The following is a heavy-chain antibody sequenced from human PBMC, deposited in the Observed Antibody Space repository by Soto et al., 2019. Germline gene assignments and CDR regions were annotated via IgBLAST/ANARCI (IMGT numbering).Heavy chain of an antibody. J-gene: IGHJ4*02. CDR3: ARAYCSGGSCSTAHFDY. D-gene: IGHD2-15*01. V-gene: IGHV4-31*03. CDR1: GGSISSGGYY. CDR2: IYYSGST. Sequence: SETLSLTCTVSGGSISSGGYYWSWIRQHPGKGLEWIEYIYYSGSTYYNPSLKSRVTISVDTSKNQFSLKLSSVTAADTAVYYCARAYCSGGSCSTAHFDYWGQGTLVTVSS.